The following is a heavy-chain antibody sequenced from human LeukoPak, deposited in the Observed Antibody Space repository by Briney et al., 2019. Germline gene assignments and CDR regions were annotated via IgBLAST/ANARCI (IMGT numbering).Heavy chain of an antibody. J-gene: IGHJ5*02. CDR2: ISSSSSYI. V-gene: IGHV3-21*01. Sequence: GGSLRLSCAASGFTFSSYSMNWVRQAPGKGLEWVSSISSSSSYIYYADSVRGRFTISRDNAKNSLYLQMNSLRAEDTAVYYCARDSAEDSSSSRFDPWGQGTLVTVSS. CDR3: ARDSAEDSSSSRFDP. D-gene: IGHD6-6*01. CDR1: GFTFSSYS.